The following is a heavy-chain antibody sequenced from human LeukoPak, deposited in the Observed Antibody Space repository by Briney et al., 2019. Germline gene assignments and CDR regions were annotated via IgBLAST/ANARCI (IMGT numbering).Heavy chain of an antibody. CDR3: GRVSSSTWYPILDH. D-gene: IGHD6-13*01. CDR2: IYYTGST. V-gene: IGHV4-59*01. Sequence: SETLSLTCTVSGGSISGYYWSWIRQPPGKGLEWIGYIYYTGSTNYNPSLKSRVTISVDTSKNQFSLKLSSMTAADTAVYYCGRVSSSTWYPILDHWGQGTLVTVSS. CDR1: GGSISGYY. J-gene: IGHJ4*02.